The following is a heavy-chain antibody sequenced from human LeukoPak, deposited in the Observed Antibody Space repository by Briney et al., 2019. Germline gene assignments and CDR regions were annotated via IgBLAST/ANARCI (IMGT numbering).Heavy chain of an antibody. J-gene: IGHJ5*02. CDR2: ISSSSSYI. CDR3: ARDFPGFDP. CDR1: GFTFSSYN. V-gene: IGHV3-21*01. Sequence: PGGSLRLSCAASGFTFSSYNMNWVRQAPGEGLEWFSSISSSSSYIYYADSVKGRFTISRDNAKNSLYLQMNSLRAEDTAVYYCARDFPGFDPWGQGTLVTVSS.